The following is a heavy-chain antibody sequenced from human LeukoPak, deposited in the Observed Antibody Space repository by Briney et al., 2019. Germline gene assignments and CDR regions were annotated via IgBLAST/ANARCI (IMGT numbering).Heavy chain of an antibody. J-gene: IGHJ3*02. CDR1: GFTFSDYY. D-gene: IGHD2-2*01. CDR3: AREVVPAALPSPDAFDI. V-gene: IGHV3-11*01. CDR2: ISSSGSTI. Sequence: GGSLRLSCAASGFTFSDYYMSWIRQAPGKGLEWVSYISSSGSTIYHADSVKGRFTISRDNAKNSLYLQMNSLRAEDTAVYYCAREVVPAALPSPDAFDIWGQGTMVTVSS.